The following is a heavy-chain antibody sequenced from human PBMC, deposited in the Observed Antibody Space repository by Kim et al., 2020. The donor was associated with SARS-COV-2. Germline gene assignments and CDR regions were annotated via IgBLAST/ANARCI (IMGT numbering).Heavy chain of an antibody. CDR2: INPDGSGE. CDR1: GFTFSSYW. CDR3: AREEDHTAKY. J-gene: IGHJ4*02. V-gene: IGHV3-7*01. D-gene: IGHD5-18*01. Sequence: GGSLRLSCAASGFTFSSYWMSWVRQAPGKGLEWVANINPDGSGEYSVDSVRGRFTISRDNAKNSLYLRMNSLRAEDTAVYFCAREEDHTAKYWGQGTLVTVSS.